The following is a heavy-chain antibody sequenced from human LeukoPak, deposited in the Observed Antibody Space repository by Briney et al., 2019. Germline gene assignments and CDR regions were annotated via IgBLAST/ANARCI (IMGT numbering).Heavy chain of an antibody. V-gene: IGHV3-23*01. J-gene: IGHJ4*02. CDR1: GFAFSSYA. CDR2: ISGSGDST. Sequence: PGGSLRLSCAASGFAFSSYAMSWVRQAPGKGLEWVSGISGSGDSTYYADSVKGRFTISRDNSKNTLYLQMNSLRVDDTAVYYCAKSKTGSVTTSFDYWGQGALVTVSS. CDR3: AKSKTGSVTTSFDY. D-gene: IGHD1-1*01.